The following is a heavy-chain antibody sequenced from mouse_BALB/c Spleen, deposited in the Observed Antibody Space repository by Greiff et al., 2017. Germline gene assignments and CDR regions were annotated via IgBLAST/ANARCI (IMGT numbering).Heavy chain of an antibody. D-gene: IGHD2-2*01. CDR2: ISSGSSTI. V-gene: IGHV5-17*02. J-gene: IGHJ4*01. Sequence: EVQRVESGGGLVQPGGSRKLSCAASGFTFSSFGMHWVRQAPEKGLEWVAYISSGSSTIYYADTVKGRFTISRDNPKNTLFLQMTSLRSEDTAMYYCARRYGYDGNAMDYWGQGTSVTVSS. CDR3: ARRYGYDGNAMDY. CDR1: GFTFSSFG.